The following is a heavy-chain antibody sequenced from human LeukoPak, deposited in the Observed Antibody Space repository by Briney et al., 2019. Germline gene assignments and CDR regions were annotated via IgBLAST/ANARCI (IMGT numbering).Heavy chain of an antibody. CDR1: GGSLSSTSYY. CDR3: ARNSNPGYCSSGSCYLVHFDY. D-gene: IGHD2-15*01. V-gene: IGHV4-39*01. J-gene: IGHJ4*02. Sequence: SETLSLTCTVSGGSLSSTSYYRGWIRQPPGKGLEWIGSIYYSGSTYYNPSLKSRVTISVDTSKNRFSLKLNSVTAADTAVYYCARNSNPGYCSSGSCYLVHFDYWGQGTLVTVSS. CDR2: IYYSGST.